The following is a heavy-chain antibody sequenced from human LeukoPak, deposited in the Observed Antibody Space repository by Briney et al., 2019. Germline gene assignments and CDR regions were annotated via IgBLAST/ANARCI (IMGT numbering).Heavy chain of an antibody. Sequence: GGSLRLSCAASGFTFSSTWMHWVRQAPGKGLVWVSRIISDGSSTAYAESVKGRFTISRDNSKNTLYLQMNSLRAEDTAVYYCAKDVQQWLVRSYFDYWGQGTLVTVSS. CDR1: GFTFSSTW. D-gene: IGHD6-19*01. CDR3: AKDVQQWLVRSYFDY. J-gene: IGHJ4*02. CDR2: IISDGSST. V-gene: IGHV3-74*03.